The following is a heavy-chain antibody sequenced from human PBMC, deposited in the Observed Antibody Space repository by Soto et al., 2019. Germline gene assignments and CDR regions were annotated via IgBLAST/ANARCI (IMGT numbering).Heavy chain of an antibody. Sequence: QVQLVESGGGVVQPGRSLRLSCAASGFTFSSYGMHWVRQAPGKGLEWVAVIWYDGSNKYYADSVKGRFTISRDNSNNTLYLQMNSLRAEDTAVYYCARDKGHRGYCSSTSCRYAFDIWGQGTMVTVSS. CDR1: GFTFSSYG. CDR2: IWYDGSNK. V-gene: IGHV3-33*01. CDR3: ARDKGHRGYCSSTSCRYAFDI. J-gene: IGHJ3*02. D-gene: IGHD2-2*01.